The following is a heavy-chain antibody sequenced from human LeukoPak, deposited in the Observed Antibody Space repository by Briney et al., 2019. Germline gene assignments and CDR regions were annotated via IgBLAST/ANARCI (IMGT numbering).Heavy chain of an antibody. CDR1: GGSISGYY. V-gene: IGHV4-59*01. CDR2: IYHSGRT. CDR3: ARLSPLTGAYYYMDV. Sequence: SETLSLTCSVSGGSISGYYWSWIRQVPGERLEWIGYIYHSGRTTYNPSLESRVTISVDTSKNQFSLKLSSVTAADTAVYYCARLSPLTGAYYYMDVWGKGTTVTVSS. D-gene: IGHD7-27*01. J-gene: IGHJ6*03.